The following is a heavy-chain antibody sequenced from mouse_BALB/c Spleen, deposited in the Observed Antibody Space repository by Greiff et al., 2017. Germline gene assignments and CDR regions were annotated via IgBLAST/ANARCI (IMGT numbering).Heavy chain of an antibody. CDR1: GYTFTSYW. CDR2: INPSTGYT. J-gene: IGHJ4*01. CDR3: APNWFYAMDY. V-gene: IGHV1-7*01. Sequence: VHLVESGAELAKPGASVKMSCKASGYTFTSYWMHWVKQRPGQGLEWIGYINPSTGYTEYNQKFKDKATLTADKSSSTAYMQLSSLTSEDSAVYYCAPNWFYAMDYWGQGTSVTVSS. D-gene: IGHD4-1*01.